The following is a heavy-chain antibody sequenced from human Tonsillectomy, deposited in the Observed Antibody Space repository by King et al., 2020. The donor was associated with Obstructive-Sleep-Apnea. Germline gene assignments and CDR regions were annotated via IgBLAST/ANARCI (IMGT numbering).Heavy chain of an antibody. V-gene: IGHV3-9*01. J-gene: IGHJ6*02. D-gene: IGHD7-27*01. CDR3: SRGAGALYNYALDV. Sequence: VQLVESGGGFLQPGWSLRLSCAASGFDFDGFAMHWVRQCPGKGLEWVAGISWSSNVMDYADSVKGRFTISRDNAKKSLYLQMNDVTAEDTALYYCSRGAGALYNYALDVWGRGTTVTVSS. CDR2: ISWSSNVM. CDR1: GFDFDGFA.